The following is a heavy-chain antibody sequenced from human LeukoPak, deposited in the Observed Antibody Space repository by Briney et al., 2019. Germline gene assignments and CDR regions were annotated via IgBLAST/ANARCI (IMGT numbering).Heavy chain of an antibody. J-gene: IGHJ4*02. D-gene: IGHD6-6*01. Sequence: SETLSLTCTVSGDSISGFYWSWIRQPPGKGLEWIGYIYHSGTTYYTPSLKSRVTISIDRSKNQFSLKLNSVTAADTAVYYCARAEGQLVQIDYWGQGTLVTVSS. CDR3: ARAEGQLVQIDY. V-gene: IGHV4-59*12. CDR2: IYHSGTT. CDR1: GDSISGFY.